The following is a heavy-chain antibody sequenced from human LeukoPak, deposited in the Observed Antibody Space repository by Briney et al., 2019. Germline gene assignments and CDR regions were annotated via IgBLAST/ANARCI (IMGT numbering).Heavy chain of an antibody. CDR2: LYSGGSI. D-gene: IGHD3-10*01. V-gene: IGHV3-53*01. J-gene: IGHJ4*02. CDR1: GLTLSPYW. CDR3: ARDPSRGLYYFDH. Sequence: HPGGSLRLSCAASGLTLSPYWMHWVRQAPGKGLEWVSALYSGGSIYYADSVKGRFTISRDNSKNTLYLQMNSLRAEDTAVYYCARDPSRGLYYFDHWGQGTLVTVSS.